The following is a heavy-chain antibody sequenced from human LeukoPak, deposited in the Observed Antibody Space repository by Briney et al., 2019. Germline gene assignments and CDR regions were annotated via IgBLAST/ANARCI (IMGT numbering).Heavy chain of an antibody. V-gene: IGHV3-23*01. D-gene: IGHD3-10*01. CDR3: ATLSLVRGVPNVP. CDR1: GFTSTSHV. J-gene: IGHJ5*02. CDR2: ITGGGGST. Sequence: GGSPRLSCAPSGFTSTSHVMSWGPQAPRKGLEWVSTITGGGGSTYYADSVEGRFTISRDNSKNTLFLQMNSLRAEDTAVYYCATLSLVRGVPNVPWGQGTVVTVSS.